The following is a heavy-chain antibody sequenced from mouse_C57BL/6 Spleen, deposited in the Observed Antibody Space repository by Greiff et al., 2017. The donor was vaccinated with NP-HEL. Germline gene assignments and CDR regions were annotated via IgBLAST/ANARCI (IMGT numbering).Heavy chain of an antibody. CDR2: ISDGGSYT. D-gene: IGHD1-1*01. V-gene: IGHV5-4*01. CDR1: GFTFSSYA. J-gene: IGHJ2*01. Sequence: EVKLVESGGGLVKPGGSLKLSCAASGFTFSSYAMSWVRQTPEKRLEWVATISDGGSYTYYPDNVKGRFTISRDNAKNNLYLQMSHLKSEDTAMYYCARDPITTVPNYFDYWGQGTTLTVSS. CDR3: ARDPITTVPNYFDY.